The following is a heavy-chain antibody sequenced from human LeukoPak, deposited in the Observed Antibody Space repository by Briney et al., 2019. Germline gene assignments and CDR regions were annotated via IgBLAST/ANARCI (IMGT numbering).Heavy chain of an antibody. J-gene: IGHJ4*02. CDR3: ARRTSWGYFDY. D-gene: IGHD7-27*01. CDR2: INHSGST. CDR1: GGSFSGYY. V-gene: IGHV4-34*01. Sequence: KPSETLSLTCAVYGGSFSGYYWSWIRQPPGKGREWIGEINHSGSTNYNPSLKSRVTISVDTSKNQFSLKLSSVTAADTAVYYCARRTSWGYFDYWGQGTLVTVSS.